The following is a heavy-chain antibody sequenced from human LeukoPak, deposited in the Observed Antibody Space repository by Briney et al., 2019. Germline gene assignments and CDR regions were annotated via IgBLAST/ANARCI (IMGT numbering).Heavy chain of an antibody. D-gene: IGHD3-10*01. Sequence: GGSLRLSCAASGFTFSSYGMHWVRQAPGKGLEWVAFIRYDGSNKYYADSVKGRFTISRDNSKNTLYLQMNSLRAEDTAVYYCAKGLRSSDYYGSGSYYDSWGQGTLVTVSS. J-gene: IGHJ4*02. V-gene: IGHV3-30*02. CDR3: AKGLRSSDYYGSGSYYDS. CDR2: IRYDGSNK. CDR1: GFTFSSYG.